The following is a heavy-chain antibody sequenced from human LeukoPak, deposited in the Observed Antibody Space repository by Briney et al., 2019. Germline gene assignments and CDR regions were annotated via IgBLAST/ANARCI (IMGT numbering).Heavy chain of an antibody. CDR1: GFTFSSYR. CDR3: ARTRDGYNFGPFDC. J-gene: IGHJ4*02. D-gene: IGHD5-24*01. Sequence: PGGSLRLSCAASGFTFSSYRMNWVRQAPGKGQEWVSLISSNSSHTYNADSVKGRFTISRDNAKKSLYLEMNSLRVEDTAVYYCARTRDGYNFGPFDCWGQGTLVTVSS. CDR2: ISSNSSHT. V-gene: IGHV3-21*01.